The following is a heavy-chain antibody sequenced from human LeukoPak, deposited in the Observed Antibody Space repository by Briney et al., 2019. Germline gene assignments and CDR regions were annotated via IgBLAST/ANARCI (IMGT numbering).Heavy chain of an antibody. CDR2: IYHSGST. CDR1: GGSISSYY. CDR3: ARTNGWFDP. V-gene: IGHV4-59*12. D-gene: IGHD2-8*01. J-gene: IGHJ5*02. Sequence: PSETLSLTCTVSGGSISSYYWSWMRQPPGRGLEWIAYIYHSGSTNYNSSLKSRVTISIDTSKNQFSLKLSSVTAADTAVYYCARTNGWFDPWGQGTLVTVSS.